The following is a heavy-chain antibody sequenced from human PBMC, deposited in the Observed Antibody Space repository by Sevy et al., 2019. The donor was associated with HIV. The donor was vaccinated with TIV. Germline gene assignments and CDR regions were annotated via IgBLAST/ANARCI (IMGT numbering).Heavy chain of an antibody. Sequence: GGSLRLSCAASGFTFSSYSMSWVRQAPGKGLEWVAYISTNGTTIYYADSVKGRFTISRDNAKNSLDLQMNSLRAEETDVYYGARAPNTGPTIYYYYYGLDVWGQGTTVTVSS. D-gene: IGHD5-12*01. CDR1: GFTFSSYS. CDR2: ISTNGTTI. CDR3: ARAPNTGPTIYYYYYGLDV. V-gene: IGHV3-48*01. J-gene: IGHJ6*02.